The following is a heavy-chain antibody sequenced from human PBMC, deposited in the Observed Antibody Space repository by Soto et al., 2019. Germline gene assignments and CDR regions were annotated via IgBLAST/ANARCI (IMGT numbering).Heavy chain of an antibody. CDR3: ARSGYDSSGYYYVFYYYYGMDV. CDR1: CGSFSGYY. V-gene: IGHV4-34*01. J-gene: IGHJ6*02. D-gene: IGHD3-22*01. CDR2: INHSGST. Sequence: SETLSLTCAVYCGSFSGYYWSWIRQPPGKGLEWIGEINHSGSTNYNPSLKSRVTISVDTSKNQFSLKLSSVTAADTAVYYCARSGYDSSGYYYVFYYYYGMDVWGQGTTVTVSS.